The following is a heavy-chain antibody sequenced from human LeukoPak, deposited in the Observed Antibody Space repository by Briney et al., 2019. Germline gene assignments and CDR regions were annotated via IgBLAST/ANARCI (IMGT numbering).Heavy chain of an antibody. CDR3: ATHTYFDY. V-gene: IGHV3-23*01. J-gene: IGHJ4*02. CDR2: ISGSGGST. CDR1: GFTINRNA. Sequence: GGSLRLSCTASGFTINRNAMNWVRQAPGKGLEWVSIISGSGGSTYYADSVKGRFTISRDNPKNTLYLQMNSLRVEDTAVYYCATHTYFDYWGQGTLVTVSS.